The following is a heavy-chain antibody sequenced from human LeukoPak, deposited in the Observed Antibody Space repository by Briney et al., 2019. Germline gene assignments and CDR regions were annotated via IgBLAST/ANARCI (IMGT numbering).Heavy chain of an antibody. Sequence: ETLSLTCTVSGGSISSYYWTWIRQPPGKGLEWIGYIYSSGRTNYNPSLKSQVTMSVDTSKNQFSLKVISVTAADTAVYYCARLSAGFNSSYWFDPWGQGTLVTVSS. J-gene: IGHJ5*02. V-gene: IGHV4-4*09. CDR2: IYSSGRT. CDR1: GGSISSYY. D-gene: IGHD2/OR15-2a*01. CDR3: ARLSAGFNSSYWFDP.